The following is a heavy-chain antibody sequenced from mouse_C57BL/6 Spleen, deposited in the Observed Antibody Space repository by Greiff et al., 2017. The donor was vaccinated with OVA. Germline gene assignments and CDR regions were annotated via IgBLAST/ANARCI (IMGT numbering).Heavy chain of an antibody. J-gene: IGHJ1*03. CDR3: ARWDYDGYFDV. Sequence: QVQLKQSGAELARPGASVKLSCKASGYTFTSYGLSWVKQRPGQGLEWIGEIYPRSGNTYYNEKFKGKATLTADKSSSTAYMELRSLTSEDSAVYFCARWDYDGYFDVWGTGTTVTVSA. CDR1: GYTFTSYG. V-gene: IGHV1-81*01. D-gene: IGHD2-4*01. CDR2: IYPRSGNT.